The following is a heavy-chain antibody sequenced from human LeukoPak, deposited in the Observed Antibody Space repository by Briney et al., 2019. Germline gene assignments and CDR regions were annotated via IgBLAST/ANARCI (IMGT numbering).Heavy chain of an antibody. CDR2: ISNSGST. J-gene: IGHJ6*03. V-gene: IGHV4-59*11. D-gene: IGHD2-15*01. CDR3: GRDALVGYFSYYYMDV. Sequence: SETLSLTCSVSGGAITSHYWTWIRQSPVKGLEWIGDISNSGSTSYNPSLKSRVTISIDTSKNQFSLKLSSVTAADAAVYYCGRDALVGYFSYYYMDVWGKGTTVTVSS. CDR1: GGAITSHY.